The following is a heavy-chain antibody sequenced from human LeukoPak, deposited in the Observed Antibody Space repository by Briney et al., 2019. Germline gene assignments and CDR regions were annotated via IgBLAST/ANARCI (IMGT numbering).Heavy chain of an antibody. CDR3: AKDVAGGITHWYFDL. V-gene: IGHV3-30*18. J-gene: IGHJ2*01. CDR2: ISYDGSNK. D-gene: IGHD6-13*01. Sequence: GGSLRLSCAASGFTFSSYGMHWVRQAPGKGLEWVALISYDGSNKYYADSVKGRFTISRDNSKNTLHPQMNSLRAEDTAVYYCAKDVAGGITHWYFDLWGRGTLVTVSS. CDR1: GFTFSSYG.